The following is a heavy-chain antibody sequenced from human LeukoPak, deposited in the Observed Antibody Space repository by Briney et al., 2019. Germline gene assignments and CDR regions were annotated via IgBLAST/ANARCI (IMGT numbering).Heavy chain of an antibody. V-gene: IGHV4-34*01. CDR3: ARGPTISETGYFDY. J-gene: IGHJ4*03. CDR2: IYHRGET. Sequence: PPETLSLSCALSGGSLTSYYRSWIRQSPGKGLEWIGDIYHRGETNYNTSVKSRVTISVDTSKNQFSLKVTSRTAADTAGYFCARGPTISETGYFDYWGQGTLVTVSS. D-gene: IGHD1-1*01. CDR1: GGSLTSYY.